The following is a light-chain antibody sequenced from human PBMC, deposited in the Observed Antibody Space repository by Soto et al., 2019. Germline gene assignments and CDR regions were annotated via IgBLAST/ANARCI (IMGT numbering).Light chain of an antibody. CDR3: AAWYDSLNAVV. J-gene: IGLJ2*01. CDR1: SSNVGDNA. V-gene: IGLV1-36*01. Sequence: QAVVTQPPSVSEAPRQRVTISCSGSSSNVGDNAVNWYQQVPGKAPELLIYYDDLLASGVSDRFSGSKSGTSASLAISGLQSEDEADYYCAAWYDSLNAVVFGGGTKLTVL. CDR2: YDD.